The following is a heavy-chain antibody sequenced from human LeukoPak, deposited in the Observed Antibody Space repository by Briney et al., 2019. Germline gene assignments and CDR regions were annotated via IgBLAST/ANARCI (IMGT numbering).Heavy chain of an antibody. CDR1: GDSISSYY. J-gene: IGHJ2*01. Sequence: KPSETLFLTCDVSGDSISSYYWSWIRQPAGKGLEWLGRIYPSGSANYNPSLKSRGTMSVDTSKNQFSLRLSSVTAADTAVYFCAKDYNNWYFDLWGRGTLVTVSS. D-gene: IGHD5-24*01. CDR3: AKDYNNWYFDL. CDR2: IYPSGSA. V-gene: IGHV4-4*07.